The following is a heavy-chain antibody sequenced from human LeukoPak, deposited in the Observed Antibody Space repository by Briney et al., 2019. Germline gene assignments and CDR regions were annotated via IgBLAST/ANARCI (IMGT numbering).Heavy chain of an antibody. CDR3: ARDSTYYYDSGSSGPHYFDS. V-gene: IGHV3-30*01. Sequence: LPGRSLRLSCAASGFTFSSYAMHWVRQAPGKGLEWVAVISYDGTITYYADSMKGRFTNSRDNPKNTLYLQLNSLRAEDTAIYYCARDSTYYYDSGSSGPHYFDSWGQGTLVTVSS. D-gene: IGHD3-10*01. CDR2: ISYDGTIT. CDR1: GFTFSSYA. J-gene: IGHJ4*02.